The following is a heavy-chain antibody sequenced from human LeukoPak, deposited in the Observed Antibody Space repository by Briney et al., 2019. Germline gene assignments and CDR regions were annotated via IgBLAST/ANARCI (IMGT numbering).Heavy chain of an antibody. D-gene: IGHD3-22*01. V-gene: IGHV3-23*01. CDR2: ISGSGGST. Sequence: PGGTLRFSCATSGFIFSNYAMSWVRQAPGKGLEWVSAISGSGGSTYYADSVKGRFTTSRDNSKNTLYLQMNSLRAEDTAVYYCAKGGTMIVVVFDYWGQGTLVTVSS. CDR3: AKGGTMIVVVFDY. CDR1: GFIFSNYA. J-gene: IGHJ4*02.